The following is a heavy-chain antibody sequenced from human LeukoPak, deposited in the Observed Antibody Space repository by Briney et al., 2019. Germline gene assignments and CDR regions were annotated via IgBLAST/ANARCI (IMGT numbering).Heavy chain of an antibody. V-gene: IGHV1-69*13. Sequence: GASVKVSCKASGGTFSSYAISWVRQAPGQGLEWMGGIIPIFGTANYAQKFQGRVTITADESTSTAYMELSSLRSEDTAVYYCARGPVVKVRYYYGMDVWGQGTTVTVSS. D-gene: IGHD4-23*01. CDR2: IIPIFGTA. J-gene: IGHJ6*02. CDR1: GGTFSSYA. CDR3: ARGPVVKVRYYYGMDV.